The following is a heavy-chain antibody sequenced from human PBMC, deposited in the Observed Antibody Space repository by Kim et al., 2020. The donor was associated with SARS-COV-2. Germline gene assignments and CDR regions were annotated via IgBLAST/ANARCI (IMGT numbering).Heavy chain of an antibody. J-gene: IGHJ4*02. V-gene: IGHV1-46*01. CDR3: ARDSGVVGGPFDY. D-gene: IGHD1-26*01. Sequence: GYAQKFQGRVSVTRDTSTNTVYMELSSLRSEDTAVYCCARDSGVVGGPFDYWGQGTLVTVSP.